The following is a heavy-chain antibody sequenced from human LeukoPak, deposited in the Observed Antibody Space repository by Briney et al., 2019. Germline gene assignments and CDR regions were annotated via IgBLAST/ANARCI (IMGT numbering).Heavy chain of an antibody. CDR1: GFTFSSYS. CDR3: ARVRALDI. CDR2: ISSSSSTI. J-gene: IGHJ3*02. V-gene: IGHV3-48*01. Sequence: PGGSLRLSSAASGFTFSSYSMNWVRQAPGKGLEWVSYISSSSSTIYYAYSVKGRFTISRDNAKNSLYLQMNSLRAEDTAVYYCARVRALDIWGQGTMVTVSS.